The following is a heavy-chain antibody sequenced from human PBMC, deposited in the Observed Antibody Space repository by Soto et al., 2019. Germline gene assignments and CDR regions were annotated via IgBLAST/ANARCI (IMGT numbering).Heavy chain of an antibody. V-gene: IGHV4-34*01. D-gene: IGHD3-3*01. J-gene: IGHJ4*02. CDR1: GGSFSGYY. CDR3: ARVGRVLNDYGSRDHIDY. CDR2: INHSGST. Sequence: SETLSLTCAVYGGSFSGYYWSWIRQPPGKGLEWIGEINHSGSTNYNPSLKSRVTISVDTSKNQFSLKLSSVTAADTAVYYFARVGRVLNDYGSRDHIDYWGQGTLVTVSS.